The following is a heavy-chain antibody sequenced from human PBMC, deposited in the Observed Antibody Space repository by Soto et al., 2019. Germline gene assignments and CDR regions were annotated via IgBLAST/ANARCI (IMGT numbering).Heavy chain of an antibody. Sequence: EVQLLESGGGLVQPGGSVRLSCAASGFPFSSYAMSWVRQAPGKGLEWVSAISGNGAETSYAASVRGRFTISRDNSRDTLYLQMNSLRADDTAVYYCARDGSSTANWIDPWGQGTLVTVSS. V-gene: IGHV3-23*01. J-gene: IGHJ5*02. CDR2: ISGNGAET. CDR3: ARDGSSTANWIDP. CDR1: GFPFSSYA. D-gene: IGHD2-2*01.